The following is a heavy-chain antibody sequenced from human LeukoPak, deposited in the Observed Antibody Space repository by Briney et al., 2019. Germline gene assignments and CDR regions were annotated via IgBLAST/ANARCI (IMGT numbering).Heavy chain of an antibody. CDR1: GFTVSSNY. CDR2: IYSGGST. CDR3: ATDPPSSWSVRGDY. J-gene: IGHJ4*02. D-gene: IGHD6-13*01. V-gene: IGHV3-53*01. Sequence: GGSLRLSCAASGFTVSSNYMSWVRQAPGKGLEWVSVIYSGGSTYYADSVKGRFTISRDNSKNTLYLQMISLRAEDTAVYYCATDPPSSWSVRGDYWGQGTLVTVSS.